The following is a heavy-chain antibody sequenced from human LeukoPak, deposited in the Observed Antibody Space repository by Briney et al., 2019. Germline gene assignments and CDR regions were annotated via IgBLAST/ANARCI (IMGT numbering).Heavy chain of an antibody. Sequence: PGGSLRLSCAASGFTFSSYGMHWVRQAPGKGLEWVAFIRYDGSNKYYADSVKGRFTISRDNSKNTLYLQMNSLRAEDTAVYYCAKDLYDYSKRGAFDIWGQGTMVTVSS. V-gene: IGHV3-30*02. CDR1: GFTFSSYG. CDR2: IRYDGSNK. J-gene: IGHJ3*02. D-gene: IGHD4-11*01. CDR3: AKDLYDYSKRGAFDI.